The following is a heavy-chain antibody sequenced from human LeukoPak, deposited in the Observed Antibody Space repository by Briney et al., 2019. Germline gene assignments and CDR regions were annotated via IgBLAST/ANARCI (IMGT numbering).Heavy chain of an antibody. CDR2: INPSGGST. CDR3: ARGRRLLLDY. J-gene: IGHJ4*02. Sequence: ASVKVSCKASGYTFTSYYMHWVRQAPGQGLEWMGIINPSGGSTSYAQKFQGRVTMTRDTSISTAYMELSRLRSDDTAVYYCARGRRLLLDYWGQGTLVTVSS. CDR1: GYTFTSYY. D-gene: IGHD1-26*01. V-gene: IGHV1-46*01.